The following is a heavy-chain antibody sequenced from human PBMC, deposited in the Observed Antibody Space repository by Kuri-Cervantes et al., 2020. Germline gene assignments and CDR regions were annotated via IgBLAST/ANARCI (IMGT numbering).Heavy chain of an antibody. J-gene: IGHJ4*02. Sequence: GESLKISCKGSGYSFASYWTGWVRQMPGKGLEWMGIIYPGDSDTRYSPSFQGQVTIPADKSISTAYLQWSSLKASDTAMYYCARLQTHGYCSSTSCRYFDYWGQGTLVTVSS. CDR1: GYSFASYW. CDR2: IYPGDSDT. V-gene: IGHV5-51*01. CDR3: ARLQTHGYCSSTSCRYFDY. D-gene: IGHD2-2*01.